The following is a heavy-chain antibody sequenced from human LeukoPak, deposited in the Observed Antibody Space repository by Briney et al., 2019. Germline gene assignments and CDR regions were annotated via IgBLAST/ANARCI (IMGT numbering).Heavy chain of an antibody. CDR3: ARDHVSPGLIFDY. Sequence: GGSLRLSCAASGFTFSSYSMNWVRQAPGKGLEWVSSISSSSSYIYYADSVKGRFTISRDNAKNSLYLQMNSLRADDTAVYYCARDHVSPGLIFDYWGQGTLVTVSS. CDR1: GFTFSSYS. D-gene: IGHD3-16*01. J-gene: IGHJ4*02. V-gene: IGHV3-21*04. CDR2: ISSSSSYI.